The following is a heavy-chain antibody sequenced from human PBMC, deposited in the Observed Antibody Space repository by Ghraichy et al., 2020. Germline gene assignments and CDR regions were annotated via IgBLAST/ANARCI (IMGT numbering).Heavy chain of an antibody. CDR3: ARASSSSWYPPSWFDP. V-gene: IGHV4-59*01. CDR1: GGSISSYY. CDR2: IYYSGST. J-gene: IGHJ5*02. D-gene: IGHD6-13*01. Sequence: SETLSLTCTVSGGSISSYYWSWIRQPPGKGLEWIGYIYYSGSTNYNPSLKSRVTISVDTSKNQFSLKLSSVTAADTAVYYCARASSSSWYPPSWFDPWGQGTLVTVSS.